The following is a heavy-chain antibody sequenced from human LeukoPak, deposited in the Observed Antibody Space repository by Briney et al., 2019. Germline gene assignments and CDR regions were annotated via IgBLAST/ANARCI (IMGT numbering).Heavy chain of an antibody. CDR1: DGFITNYY. J-gene: IGHJ4*02. CDR2: VHYSGTT. Sequence: PSDTLSLTCTVSDGFITNYYWSWVRQPPGKGLEFIGYVHYSGTTNYNPSLRSRVTISIDTSKKHFFLKLNSVTAADTAVYYCATGYGDFRVEGRYFYSWGQGTLVTVSS. D-gene: IGHD4-17*01. V-gene: IGHV4-59*07. CDR3: ATGYGDFRVEGRYFYS.